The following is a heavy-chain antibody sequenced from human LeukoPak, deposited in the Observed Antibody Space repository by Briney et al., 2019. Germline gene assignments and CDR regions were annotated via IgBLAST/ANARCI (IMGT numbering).Heavy chain of an antibody. J-gene: IGHJ4*02. Sequence: PGGSLRLSCEASGFSFSHSFMTWIRQAPGEGLQFVASIGSAGTTIYYGDSAKGRFTISRDNAKNSLYLQFNSLTAEDTAIYYCVRDSGYSDGLTYWGQGALVTVSS. D-gene: IGHD5-24*01. CDR3: VRDSGYSDGLTY. V-gene: IGHV3-11*01. CDR2: IGSAGTTI. CDR1: GFSFSHSF.